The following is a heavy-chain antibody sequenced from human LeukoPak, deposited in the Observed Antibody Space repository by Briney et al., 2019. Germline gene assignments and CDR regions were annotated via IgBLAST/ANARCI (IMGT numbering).Heavy chain of an antibody. CDR1: GYTFTDDY. CDR3: ARESADSSVCDY. CDR2: IDPNTVGR. Sequence: GASVRISCKASGYTFTDDYLHWVRQAPGQGAGSKGWIDPNTVGREYVQKFQGRATMTRDTSISTVFMELSRLTSDDMAVYYCARESADSSVCDYWGQGSLVTVSS. V-gene: IGHV1-2*02. J-gene: IGHJ4*02. D-gene: IGHD2-15*01.